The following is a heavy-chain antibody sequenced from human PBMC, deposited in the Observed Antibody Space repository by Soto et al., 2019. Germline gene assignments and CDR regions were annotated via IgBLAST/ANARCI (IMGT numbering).Heavy chain of an antibody. CDR2: IYPGDSDT. CDR1: GYSFTSYW. Sequence: GESVKISCKGSGYSFTSYWIGWVRQMPGKGLEWMGIIYPGDSDTRYSPSFQGQVTISADKSISTAYLQWSSLKASDTAMYYCARAGIAARRGLYYYGMDVWGQGTTVTVSS. V-gene: IGHV5-51*01. J-gene: IGHJ6*02. D-gene: IGHD6-6*01. CDR3: ARAGIAARRGLYYYGMDV.